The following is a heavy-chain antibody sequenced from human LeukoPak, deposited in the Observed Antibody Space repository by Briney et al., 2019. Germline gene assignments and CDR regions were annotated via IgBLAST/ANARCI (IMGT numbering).Heavy chain of an antibody. D-gene: IGHD3-10*02. J-gene: IGHJ6*04. CDR2: ISSSGSTI. Sequence: GGSLRLSCAASGFTFSSYSMLWVRQAPGKGLEWVSYISSSGSTIYYADSVKGRFTISRDNAKNSLYLQMNSLRAEDTAVYYCAELGITMIGGVWGKGTTVTVSS. CDR1: GFTFSSYS. V-gene: IGHV3-48*04. CDR3: AELGITMIGGV.